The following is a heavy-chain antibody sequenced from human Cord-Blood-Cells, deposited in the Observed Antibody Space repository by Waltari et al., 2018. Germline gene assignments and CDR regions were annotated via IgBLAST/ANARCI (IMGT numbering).Heavy chain of an antibody. D-gene: IGHD5-18*01. Sequence: QVQLVQSGAEVKKPGASVKVSCKASGYTFTGYYMHWVRQAPGQGLEWRGVINPKGGGTNYAQKLQGRVTMTRDTSISTAYMELSRLRSDDTAVYYCARDWLRGDYWGQGTLVTVSS. J-gene: IGHJ4*02. CDR3: ARDWLRGDY. CDR1: GYTFTGYY. CDR2: INPKGGGT. V-gene: IGHV1-2*02.